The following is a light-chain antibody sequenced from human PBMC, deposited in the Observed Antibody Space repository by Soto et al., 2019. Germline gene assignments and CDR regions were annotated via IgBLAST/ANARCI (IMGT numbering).Light chain of an antibody. CDR1: QSVGSN. CDR3: QQYGGSPT. CDR2: GAS. V-gene: IGKV3-20*01. Sequence: EIVLAQSPRTLSVSSGERATLSCRASQSVGSNLAWYQQKPGQAPRLLISGASSRATGIPDRFSGSGSGTDFALTISRLDPEDFAVYSCQQYGGSPTFGQGTKVDIK. J-gene: IGKJ1*01.